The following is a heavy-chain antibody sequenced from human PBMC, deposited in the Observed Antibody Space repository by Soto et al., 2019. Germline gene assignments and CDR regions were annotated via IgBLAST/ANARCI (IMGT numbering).Heavy chain of an antibody. D-gene: IGHD3-3*01. CDR2: IKQDGSEK. CDR1: GFTFSSYW. V-gene: IGHV3-7*01. J-gene: IGHJ4*02. CDR3: ARDRYDFWRLLGGFDY. Sequence: EVQLVESGGGLVQPGGSLRLSCAASGFTFSSYWMSWVRQAPGKGLAWVANIKQDGSEKYYVDSVKGRFTISRDNAKNSLYLQMNSLRAEDTAVYYCARDRYDFWRLLGGFDYWDQGTLVTVSS.